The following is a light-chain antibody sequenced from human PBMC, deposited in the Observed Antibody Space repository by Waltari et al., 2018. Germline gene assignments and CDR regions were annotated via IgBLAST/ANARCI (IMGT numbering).Light chain of an antibody. CDR2: TAY. V-gene: IGKV1-39*01. CDR3: QQSYSIPLT. CDR1: ETIRIY. Sequence: DIQMTQSPSSLSASVGDRVTITCRASETIRIYLNWYQQKPGKAPKLLINTAYRLQSGVPSRFSGSGSGTDFTLTISTLQHEDFATYYCQQSYSIPLTFGGGTKVEIK. J-gene: IGKJ4*01.